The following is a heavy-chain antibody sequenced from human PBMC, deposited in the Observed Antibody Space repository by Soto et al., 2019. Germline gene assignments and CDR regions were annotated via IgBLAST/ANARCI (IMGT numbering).Heavy chain of an antibody. V-gene: IGHV4-39*01. CDR1: GDSINNRSYY. J-gene: IGHJ4*02. CDR2: IYYSGST. D-gene: IGHD2-21*02. CDR3: ARQRTSVATQAYFDS. Sequence: SETLSLTCAVTGDSINNRSYYWGWIRQPPGKGLEWIGSIYYSGSTYNNPSLKSRVSMSVDTSKNQLSLKLRSVTAADTALYYCARQRTSVATQAYFDSWGQGSLLTASS.